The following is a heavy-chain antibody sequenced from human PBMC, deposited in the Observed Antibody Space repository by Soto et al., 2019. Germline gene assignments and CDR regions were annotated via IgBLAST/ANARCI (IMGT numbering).Heavy chain of an antibody. CDR1: GASICSSSYY. CDR3: ARGERGSGSYFYYYYGMDV. D-gene: IGHD3-10*01. V-gene: IGHV4-39*01. Sequence: SATLSLICTVNGASICSSSYYWGWIREPRGKVLEWIGSIYYSGSTYYHPSLKRGVTMSVDTSKNQFSLKLSSVTAADTAVFYCARGERGSGSYFYYYYGMDVWGQGTTVT. J-gene: IGHJ6*02. CDR2: IYYSGST.